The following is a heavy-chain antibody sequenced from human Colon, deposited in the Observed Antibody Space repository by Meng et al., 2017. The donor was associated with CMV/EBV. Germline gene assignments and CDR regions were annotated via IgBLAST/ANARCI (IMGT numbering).Heavy chain of an antibody. CDR3: ASHTHYAGNPPGTHNC. V-gene: IGHV3-30*02. CDR2: IRYDGSNK. J-gene: IGHJ4*02. Sequence: GESLKISCAASGFTFSSYGMHWVRQAPGKGLEWVAFIRYDGSNKYYADSVKGRFTISRDNSKNTLYLQMNSLRAEDTAVYYCASHTHYAGNPPGTHNCWGQGTLVTVSS. CDR1: GFTFSSYG. D-gene: IGHD1-14*01.